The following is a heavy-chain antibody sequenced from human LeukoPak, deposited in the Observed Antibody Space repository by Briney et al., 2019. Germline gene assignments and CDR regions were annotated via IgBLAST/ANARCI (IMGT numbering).Heavy chain of an antibody. CDR2: ISYSGDT. D-gene: IGHD6-19*01. CDR1: DYSISSGFY. V-gene: IGHV4-38-2*01. Sequence: PSETLSLTCAGSDYSISSGFYWGWIRQPPGKGLEWIGSISYSGDTYYNPSLKSRLTMSLDMSKKQFSLKLSSVTAADTAVYYCARDPSTGWFSRWFDPWGQGTLVTVSS. CDR3: ARDPSTGWFSRWFDP. J-gene: IGHJ5*02.